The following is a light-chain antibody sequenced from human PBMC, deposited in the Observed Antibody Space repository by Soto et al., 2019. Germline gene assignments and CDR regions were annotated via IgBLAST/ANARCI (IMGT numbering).Light chain of an antibody. V-gene: IGKV3D-15*01. CDR3: QQYYHWGLS. Sequence: VMTQSPGTLSVSPGERVTLFCRASQNVVTNIAWYQVKPAQPPRLLIYASSTRATGIPATFSGSGSETQFSLTISSLQSEDSAVYYCQQYYHWGLSFGGGTKVEI. J-gene: IGKJ4*01. CDR2: ASS. CDR1: QNVVTN.